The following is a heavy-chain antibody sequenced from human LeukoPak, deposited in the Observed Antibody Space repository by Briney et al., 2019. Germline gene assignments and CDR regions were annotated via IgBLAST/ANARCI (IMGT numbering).Heavy chain of an antibody. D-gene: IGHD2-2*01. J-gene: IGHJ3*02. V-gene: IGHV1-2*02. CDR2: INPNSGGT. Sequence: ASVKVSCKASGYTFTGYYMHWVRQAPGQGLEWMGWINPNSGGTNYAQKFQGRVTMTRDTSISTAYMELSRLRSDDTAVYYCARVVGEDIVVVPAALAFDIWGQGTMVTVSS. CDR3: ARVVGEDIVVVPAALAFDI. CDR1: GYTFTGYY.